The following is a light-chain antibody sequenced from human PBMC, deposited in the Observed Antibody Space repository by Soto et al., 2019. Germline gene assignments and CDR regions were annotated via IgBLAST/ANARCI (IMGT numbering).Light chain of an antibody. J-gene: IGKJ1*01. CDR2: GAS. CDR1: QSVSSSY. Sequence: EIVLTQSPGTLSLSPGERVTLSCRASQSVSSSYLAWYQQKPGQAPRLRIYGASSRATGIPDRFSGSGSGTDFTLSISRLEPEDFAVYYCQQYGSSQETFGQGTKVEIK. CDR3: QQYGSSQET. V-gene: IGKV3-20*01.